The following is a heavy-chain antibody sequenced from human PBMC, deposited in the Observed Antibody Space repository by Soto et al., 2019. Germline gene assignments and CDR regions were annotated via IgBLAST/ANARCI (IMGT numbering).Heavy chain of an antibody. CDR2: ISDSGGGR. CDR1: GFIFSIFA. V-gene: IGHV3-23*01. CDR3: AKDATGRSLNLFDP. Sequence: WGALRISCTSSGFIFSIFAMNWVRQAPGKGLEWVSSISDSGGGRYYADSVKGRFTISRDNSKNTLYLQMNNLGAEDTAVYYCAKDATGRSLNLFDPCGQGTLVTVSS. J-gene: IGHJ5*02.